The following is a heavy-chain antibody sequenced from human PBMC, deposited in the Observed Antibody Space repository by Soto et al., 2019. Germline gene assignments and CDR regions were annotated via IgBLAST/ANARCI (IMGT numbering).Heavy chain of an antibody. V-gene: IGHV4-61*01. CDR2: IYYTGST. CDR3: AREYSNSPEAFDY. D-gene: IGHD6-6*01. Sequence: QVQLQESGPGLVKPSETLSLTCTVSGGSVNSDYYYWSWIRQPPGKGLEWIGYIYYTGSTKYNHSLESRVTISLDTSRNQFSLKLSSVTAADTAVFYCAREYSNSPEAFDYCGQGALVTVSS. J-gene: IGHJ4*02. CDR1: GGSVNSDYYY.